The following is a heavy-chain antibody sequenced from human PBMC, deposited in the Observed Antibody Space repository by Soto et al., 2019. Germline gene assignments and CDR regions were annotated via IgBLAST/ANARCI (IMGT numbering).Heavy chain of an antibody. Sequence: SETLSLTCTVSGGSISSSSYYWGWIRQPPGKGLEWIGSIYYSGSTYYNPSLKSRVTISVDTSKNQFSLKLSSVTAADTAVYYCVRGPPGRYWGQGTLVTVSS. CDR3: VRGPPGRY. CDR2: IYYSGST. J-gene: IGHJ4*02. D-gene: IGHD2-15*01. CDR1: GGSISSSSYY. V-gene: IGHV4-39*07.